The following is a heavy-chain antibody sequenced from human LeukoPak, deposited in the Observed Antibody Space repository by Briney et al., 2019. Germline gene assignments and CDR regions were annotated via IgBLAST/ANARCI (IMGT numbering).Heavy chain of an antibody. CDR2: ISYDGSNK. CDR3: ARDHRNDY. J-gene: IGHJ4*02. Sequence: PGGSLRLSCAASGFTFSSYAMHWVCQAPGKGLEWVAVISYDGSNKYYAGSVKGRFTISRDNSKNTLYLQMNSLRAEDTAVYYCARDHRNDYWGQGTLVTVSS. V-gene: IGHV3-30-3*01. CDR1: GFTFSSYA.